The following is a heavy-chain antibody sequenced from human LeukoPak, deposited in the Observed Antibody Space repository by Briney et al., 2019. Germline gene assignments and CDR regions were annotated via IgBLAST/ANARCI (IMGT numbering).Heavy chain of an antibody. J-gene: IGHJ4*02. D-gene: IGHD4-11*01. CDR2: ISYDGSNK. CDR3: AKFSMTTEHDY. V-gene: IGHV3-30*18. CDR1: GFTFSSYG. Sequence: GGSLRLSCAASGFTFSSYGMHWVRQAPGKGLEWVAVISYDGSNKYYADSVKGRSTISRDNSKNTLYLQMNSLRAEDTAVYYCAKFSMTTEHDYWGQGTLVTVSS.